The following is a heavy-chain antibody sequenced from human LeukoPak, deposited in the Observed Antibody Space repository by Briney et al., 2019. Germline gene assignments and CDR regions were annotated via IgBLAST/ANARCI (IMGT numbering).Heavy chain of an antibody. J-gene: IGHJ4*02. Sequence: GGSLRLSCAASGFTFCNYVMSWVRQAPGKGLEWVSYINHNGEMIFYPDFVKGRFTISRDNAKNSLYLQMNSLRDEDTAVYYCARDNDWAFHYWGQGTLVTVSS. D-gene: IGHD3-9*01. CDR1: GFTFCNYV. V-gene: IGHV3-48*02. CDR3: ARDNDWAFHY. CDR2: INHNGEMI.